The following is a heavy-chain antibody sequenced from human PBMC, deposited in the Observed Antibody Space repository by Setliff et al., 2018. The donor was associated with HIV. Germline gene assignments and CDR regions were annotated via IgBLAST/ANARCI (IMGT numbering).Heavy chain of an antibody. Sequence: ASVKVSCKASGDTFNNVALNWVRQAPGQGLEWMGGILPIFGSTDYAQKFQGRLTITAVQSQNTVYMELSSLRSDDTAVYYCTNRGGSGTNVGNWFDPWGQGTLVTVSS. CDR3: TNRGGSGTNVGNWFDP. J-gene: IGHJ5*02. V-gene: IGHV1-69*13. D-gene: IGHD3-10*01. CDR1: GDTFNNVA. CDR2: ILPIFGST.